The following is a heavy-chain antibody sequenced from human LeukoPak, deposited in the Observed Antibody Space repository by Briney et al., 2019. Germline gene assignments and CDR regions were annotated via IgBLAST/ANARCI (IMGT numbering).Heavy chain of an antibody. Sequence: SETLSLTCTVSGGSISSYYWSRIRQPAGKGLEWIGRIYTSGSTNYNPSLKSRVTMSVDTSKNQFSLKLSSVTAADTAVYYCAREGHYYDSSGPSDWGQGTLVTVSS. V-gene: IGHV4-4*07. CDR3: AREGHYYDSSGPSD. CDR1: GGSISSYY. J-gene: IGHJ4*02. CDR2: IYTSGST. D-gene: IGHD3-22*01.